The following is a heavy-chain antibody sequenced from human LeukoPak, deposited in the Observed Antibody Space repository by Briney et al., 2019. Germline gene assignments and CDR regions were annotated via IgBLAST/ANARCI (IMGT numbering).Heavy chain of an antibody. Sequence: PGGSLRPSCAASGFTFDDYGMSWVRQAPGKGLEWVAVISYAGSNKFYADSVRGRVTISRDNSKNTLYLQMNNLKTEDTAVYYCARGQHRVTYSDDAFDIWGQGTMVTVSS. D-gene: IGHD4-11*01. CDR1: GFTFDDYG. J-gene: IGHJ3*02. V-gene: IGHV3-30*03. CDR3: ARGQHRVTYSDDAFDI. CDR2: ISYAGSNK.